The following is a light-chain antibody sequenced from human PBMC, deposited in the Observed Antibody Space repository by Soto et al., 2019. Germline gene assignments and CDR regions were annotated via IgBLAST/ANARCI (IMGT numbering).Light chain of an antibody. Sequence: EIVLTQSPGTLSLSPGERATLSCRASQSVSSSYLAWYQQKPGQAPRLLIYGASGRATGIPDRFGGSGSGTDFTLTITRLEPEDXXVYYCXQYGSSPGITFGQGTRLEIK. CDR1: QSVSSSY. J-gene: IGKJ5*01. CDR3: XQYGSSPGIT. V-gene: IGKV3-20*01. CDR2: GAS.